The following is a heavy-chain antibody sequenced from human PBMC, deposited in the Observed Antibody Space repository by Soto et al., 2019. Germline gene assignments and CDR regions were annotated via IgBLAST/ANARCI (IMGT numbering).Heavy chain of an antibody. Sequence: ASVKVSCKASGYTFTSYDINWVRQATGQGLEWMGWMNPNSGNTGYAQKFQGRVTMTRNTSISTAYMELSSLRSEDTAVYYCARVKVGTIFGMVIGPLGAFDIWGQGTMVTVSS. D-gene: IGHD3-3*01. J-gene: IGHJ3*02. CDR2: MNPNSGNT. V-gene: IGHV1-8*01. CDR3: ARVKVGTIFGMVIGPLGAFDI. CDR1: GYTFTSYD.